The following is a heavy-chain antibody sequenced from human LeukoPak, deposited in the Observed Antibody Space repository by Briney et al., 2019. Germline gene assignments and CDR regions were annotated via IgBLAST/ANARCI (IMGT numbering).Heavy chain of an antibody. J-gene: IGHJ4*02. D-gene: IGHD6-6*01. CDR2: IIPILGIA. V-gene: IGHV1-69*04. CDR1: GGTFSSYA. Sequence: SVKVSCKASGGTFSSYAISWVRQAPGQGLEWMGRIIPILGIANYAQKFQGRVTITADKSTSTAYMELSSLRSEDTAVYYCARRDSRSYYYDYWGQGTLVTVSS. CDR3: ARRDSRSYYYDY.